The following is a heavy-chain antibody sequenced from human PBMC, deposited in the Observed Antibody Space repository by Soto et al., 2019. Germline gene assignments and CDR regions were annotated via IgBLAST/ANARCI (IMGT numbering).Heavy chain of an antibody. V-gene: IGHV3-48*01. Sequence: GGSLRLSCAASGFTFSSYSMNWVRQAPGKGLEWVSYISSSSSTIYYADSVKGRFTISRDNAKNSLYLQMNSLRAEDTAVYYCARDDDVDTAMVTEITNYWGQGTLVTVS. D-gene: IGHD5-18*01. CDR1: GFTFSSYS. J-gene: IGHJ4*02. CDR2: ISSSSSTI. CDR3: ARDDDVDTAMVTEITNY.